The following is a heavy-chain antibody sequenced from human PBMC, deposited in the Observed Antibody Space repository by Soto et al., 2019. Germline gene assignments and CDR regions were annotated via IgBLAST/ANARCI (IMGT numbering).Heavy chain of an antibody. CDR3: ARRRITMVRGVNSFDP. CDR2: IDWDDDT. CDR1: GFSPSTRGMC. J-gene: IGHJ5*02. V-gene: IGHV2-70*12. D-gene: IGHD3-10*01. Sequence: SGPTLVNPTQTLTLTCTVSGFSPSTRGMCVSWIRQPPGKAPEWLARIDWDDDTYYSTSLKSRLTITKDTSKNQVVLTMTNMDPVDTATYYCARRRITMVRGVNSFDPWGQGTLVTVSS.